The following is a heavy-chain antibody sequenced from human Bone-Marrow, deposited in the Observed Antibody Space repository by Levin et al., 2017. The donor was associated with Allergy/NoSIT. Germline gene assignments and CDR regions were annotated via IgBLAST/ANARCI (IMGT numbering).Heavy chain of an antibody. V-gene: IGHV3-74*01. D-gene: IGHD5-24*01. CDR2: INSDGSST. J-gene: IGHJ6*02. CDR1: GFTFSSYW. CDR3: AREGRDGYNFGHGYYYYGMDV. Sequence: PGGSLRLSCAASGFTFSSYWMHWVRQAPGKGLVWVSRINSDGSSTSYADSVKGRFTISRDNAKNTLYLQMNSLRAEDTAVYYCAREGRDGYNFGHGYYYYGMDVWGQGTTVTVSS.